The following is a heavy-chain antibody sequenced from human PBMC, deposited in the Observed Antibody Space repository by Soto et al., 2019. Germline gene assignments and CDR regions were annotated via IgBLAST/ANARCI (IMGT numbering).Heavy chain of an antibody. CDR2: INAGNGNT. J-gene: IGHJ4*02. Sequence: QVQLVQSGAEEKKPGASVKVSCKASGYTFTSYAMHWVRQAPGQRLEWMGWINAGNGNTKYSQKFQGRVTITRYTSASTVYMELSSLRSEDTAVYYCARSIVVVTALDYGGQGTLVTVSS. V-gene: IGHV1-3*05. CDR1: GYTFTSYA. D-gene: IGHD2-21*02. CDR3: ARSIVVVTALDY.